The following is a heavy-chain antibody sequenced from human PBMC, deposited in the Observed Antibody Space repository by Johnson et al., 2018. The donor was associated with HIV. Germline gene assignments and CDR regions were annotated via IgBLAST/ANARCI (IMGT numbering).Heavy chain of an antibody. CDR3: AKDRPLVVVTHDAFDI. D-gene: IGHD2-21*02. Sequence: VQLVESGGGVVRPGGSLRLSCAPSGFNFDDYGMSWVRQAPGKGLEWVSGINWNGGSTGYADSVKGRFTISRDNSKNTLYLQMNSLRAEDTAVYYCAKDRPLVVVTHDAFDIWGQGTMVTVSS. CDR2: INWNGGST. J-gene: IGHJ3*02. V-gene: IGHV3-20*04. CDR1: GFNFDDYG.